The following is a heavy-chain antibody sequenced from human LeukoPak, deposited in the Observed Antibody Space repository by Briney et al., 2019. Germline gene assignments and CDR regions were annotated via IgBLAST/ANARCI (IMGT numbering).Heavy chain of an antibody. CDR2: IIPILGIA. CDR3: AQITHRYCSSTSCYTFDY. D-gene: IGHD2-2*02. J-gene: IGHJ4*02. V-gene: IGHV1-69*02. CDR1: GGTFSSYT. Sequence: SVKVSCKASGGTFSSYTISWVRQAPGQGLEWMGRIIPILGIANYAQKFQGRVTITADKSTSTAYMELSSLRSEDTAVYYCAQITHRYCSSTSCYTFDYWGQGTLVTVSS.